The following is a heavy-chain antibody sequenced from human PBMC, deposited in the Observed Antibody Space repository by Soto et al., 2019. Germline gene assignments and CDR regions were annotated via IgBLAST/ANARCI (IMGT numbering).Heavy chain of an antibody. CDR2: IYYSGST. CDR1: GISICSTTYI. CDR3: ARPSGSFLYYFDY. Sequence: DTQSLTCTIIGISICSTTYIWGWFRQPRGKVQEWIGSIYYSGSTYYNPSLKSRVTISVDTSKNQFSLKLSSVTAADTAVYYCARPSGSFLYYFDYWGQG. J-gene: IGHJ4*02. V-gene: IGHV4-39*01. D-gene: IGHD1-26*01.